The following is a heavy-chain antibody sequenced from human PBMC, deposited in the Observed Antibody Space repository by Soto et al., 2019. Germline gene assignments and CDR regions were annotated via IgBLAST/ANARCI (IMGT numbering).Heavy chain of an antibody. CDR1: GFTLTVSA. D-gene: IGHD3-22*01. J-gene: IGHJ4*02. CDR2: IVVGSGNT. V-gene: IGHV1-58*01. Sequence: SVKVSCKAAGFTLTVSAVQWGRQARGQRLEWIGWIVVGSGNTNYAQKFQERVTITRDMSTSTAYMELSSLRSEDTAVYYCAADDTYYYDSRGYYTPYYFDYWGQGTLVTVSS. CDR3: AADDTYYYDSRGYYTPYYFDY.